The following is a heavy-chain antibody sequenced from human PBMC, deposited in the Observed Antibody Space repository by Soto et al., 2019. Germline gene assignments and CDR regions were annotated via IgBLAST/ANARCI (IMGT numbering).Heavy chain of an antibody. D-gene: IGHD1-1*01. V-gene: IGHV3-48*03. Sequence: PGGSLRLSCAASGFTFSSYEMSWVRQAPGKGLEWLSYISGSGSTTHYADSVKGRFTISRDNARNSLYLQMNSLRVEDTAVYYCVRDGTKTLRDWFDPWGQGISVTVSS. CDR1: GFTFSSYE. CDR3: VRDGTKTLRDWFDP. J-gene: IGHJ5*02. CDR2: ISGSGSTT.